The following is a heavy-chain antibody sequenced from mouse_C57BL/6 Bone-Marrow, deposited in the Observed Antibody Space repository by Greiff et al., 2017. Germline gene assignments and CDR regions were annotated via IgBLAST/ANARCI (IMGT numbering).Heavy chain of an antibody. CDR1: GFTFSSYG. J-gene: IGHJ1*03. V-gene: IGHV5-6*01. Sequence: EVQVVESGGDLVKPGGSLKLSCAASGFTFSSYGMSWVRQTPDKRLEWVATISSGGSYTYYPDSVKGRFTISRDNAKNTLYLQMSSLKSEDTAMYYCARRYFDVWGTGTTVTVSS. CDR2: ISSGGSYT. CDR3: ARRYFDV.